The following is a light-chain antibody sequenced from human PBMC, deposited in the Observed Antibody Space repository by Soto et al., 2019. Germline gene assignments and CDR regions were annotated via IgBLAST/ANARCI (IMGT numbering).Light chain of an antibody. Sequence: EIVLTQSPGTLSLSPGERATLSCRASQSVSSSYLAWYKQKPGQAPRLLIYGASSRATGIPDRFSGSGSGTDFTLTISRLEPEYFAVYYCQQYGSSPRTFGQGTKVEIK. CDR1: QSVSSSY. CDR2: GAS. J-gene: IGKJ1*01. V-gene: IGKV3-20*01. CDR3: QQYGSSPRT.